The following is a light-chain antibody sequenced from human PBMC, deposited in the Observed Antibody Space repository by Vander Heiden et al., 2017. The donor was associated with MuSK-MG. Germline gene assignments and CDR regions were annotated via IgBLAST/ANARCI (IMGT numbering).Light chain of an antibody. V-gene: IGKV1-33*01. Sequence: DIQMTQSPSSLSASVGDRVTITCQASQDISNYLNWYQQKPGKAPKLLIYDASNLETGVPSRFSESGSGTDFTFTISSLQPEDIATYYCQQYDNLPALTFGGGTKVEIK. CDR3: QQYDNLPALT. CDR1: QDISNY. J-gene: IGKJ4*01. CDR2: DAS.